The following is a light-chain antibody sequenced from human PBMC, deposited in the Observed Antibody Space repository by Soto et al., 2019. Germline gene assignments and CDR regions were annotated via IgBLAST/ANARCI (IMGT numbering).Light chain of an antibody. CDR3: KQRSKWHLT. CDR2: DAS. V-gene: IGKV3-11*01. Sequence: EIELTHSPATLSLSPVQRATLSCRASQSVSSYLAGYQQKPGQAPSLRSYDASNRATVISASLIDSVSWTDFTLTISSLEPEAFAVYYCKQRSKWHLTFGTGTKVDIK. CDR1: QSVSSY. J-gene: IGKJ3*01.